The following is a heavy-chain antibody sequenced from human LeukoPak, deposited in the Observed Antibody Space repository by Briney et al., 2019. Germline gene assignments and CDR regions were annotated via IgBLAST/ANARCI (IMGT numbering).Heavy chain of an antibody. CDR2: ISSSSSTI. Sequence: GGSLRLSCAASGFTFSSYAMHWVRQAPGKGLEWVSYISSSSSTIYYADSVKGRFTISRDNAKNSLYLQMNSLRAEDTAVYYCARDARDYLTYYYYYYMDVWGKGTTVTISS. CDR3: ARDARDYLTYYYYYYMDV. J-gene: IGHJ6*03. V-gene: IGHV3-48*01. D-gene: IGHD2/OR15-2a*01. CDR1: GFTFSSYA.